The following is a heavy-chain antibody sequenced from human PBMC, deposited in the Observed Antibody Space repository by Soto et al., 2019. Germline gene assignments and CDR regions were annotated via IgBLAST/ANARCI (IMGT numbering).Heavy chain of an antibody. J-gene: IGHJ6*02. Sequence: SETLSLTCTVSGGSISSGGYYWSWIHQQPGKGLEWIGYIYYSGSTYYNPSLKSRVTISVDTSKNQFSLKLSSVTAADTAVYYCARGIEGWYQGRYYYGMDVWGQGTTVTVSS. D-gene: IGHD6-19*01. CDR3: ARGIEGWYQGRYYYGMDV. CDR2: IYYSGST. V-gene: IGHV4-31*03. CDR1: GGSISSGGYY.